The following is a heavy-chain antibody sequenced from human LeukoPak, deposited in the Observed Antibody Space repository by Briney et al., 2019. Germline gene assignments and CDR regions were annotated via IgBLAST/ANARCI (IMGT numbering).Heavy chain of an antibody. Sequence: PGTSLRLSCAASGFTFSSHGFHWVRQAPGKGLEWVALIWYDGSYKYYADSVKGRFTISRDNSKNTLYLQMSSLRAEDTAVYYCASFTEGFDYWGQGTLVTVSS. CDR2: IWYDGSYK. CDR1: GFTFSSHG. J-gene: IGHJ4*02. V-gene: IGHV3-33*01. CDR3: ASFTEGFDY.